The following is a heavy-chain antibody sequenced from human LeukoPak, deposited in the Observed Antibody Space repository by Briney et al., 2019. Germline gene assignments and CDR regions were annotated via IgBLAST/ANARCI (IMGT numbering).Heavy chain of an antibody. CDR1: GFTFSSYS. D-gene: IGHD3-10*01. V-gene: IGHV3-21*01. CDR3: AKDVPGLLWFGEFSTAFDY. Sequence: GSLRLSCAASGFTFSSYSMNWVRQAPGKGLEWVSSISSSSSYTYYADSVKGRVTISRDNAKNSPYLQIYSLRAEDTAVYYCAKDVPGLLWFGEFSTAFDYWGQGTLVTVSS. CDR2: ISSSSSYT. J-gene: IGHJ4*02.